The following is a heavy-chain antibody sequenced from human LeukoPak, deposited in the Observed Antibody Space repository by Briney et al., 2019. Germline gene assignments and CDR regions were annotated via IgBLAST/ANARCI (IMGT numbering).Heavy chain of an antibody. Sequence: GGSLRLSCAASGFTFSSYAMSWVRQAPGKGLEWVSAISGSGGSTYYADSVKGRFTISRDNSKNTLYLQMNSLRAEDTAVYYCAKSREVEALRLTLYFDYWGQGTLVTVSS. D-gene: IGHD1-26*01. CDR2: ISGSGGST. CDR1: GFTFSSYA. J-gene: IGHJ4*02. V-gene: IGHV3-23*01. CDR3: AKSREVEALRLTLYFDY.